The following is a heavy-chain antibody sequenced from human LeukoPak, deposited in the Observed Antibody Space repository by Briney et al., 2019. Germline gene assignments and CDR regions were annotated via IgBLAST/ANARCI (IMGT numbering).Heavy chain of an antibody. CDR1: GYSISSVYY. V-gene: IGHV4-38-2*02. CDR2: INHGGST. Sequence: SETLSLTCTVSGYSISSVYYWGWIRRPPGKGLEWIGSINHGGSTDYNPSLKSRVIMSIDTSKNHFSLKLTSVTAADTAVYYCARDQWGGNYIHDAFDIWGQGTMVTVSS. J-gene: IGHJ3*02. CDR3: ARDQWGGNYIHDAFDI. D-gene: IGHD4-23*01.